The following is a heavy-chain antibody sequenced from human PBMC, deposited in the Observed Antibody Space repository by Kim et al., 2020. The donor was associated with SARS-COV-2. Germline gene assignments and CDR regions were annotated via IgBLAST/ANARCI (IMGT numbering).Heavy chain of an antibody. J-gene: IGHJ6*02. CDR3: ARHGFANIRVGMDV. CDR1: GGSISSYY. D-gene: IGHD2-21*01. Sequence: SETLSLTCTVSGGSISSYYWSWIRQPPGKGLEWIGYIYYSGSTNYNPSLKSRVTISVDTSKNQFSLKLSSVTAADTAVYYCARHGFANIRVGMDVWGQGTTVTVSS. CDR2: IYYSGST. V-gene: IGHV4-59*08.